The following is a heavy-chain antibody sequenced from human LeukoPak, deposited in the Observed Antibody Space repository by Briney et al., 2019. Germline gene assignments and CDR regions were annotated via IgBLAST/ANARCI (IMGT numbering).Heavy chain of an antibody. CDR2: IKSKIDGGTI. J-gene: IGHJ4*02. CDR1: GFTFSDAW. D-gene: IGHD6-25*01. CDR3: TTRRQDGC. V-gene: IGHV3-15*01. Sequence: AGGSLRLSCVASGFTFSDAWMSWVRQAPGKGLEWVGRIKSKIDGGTIDYAAPVKGRFTISRDDSRNTLYLQMNSLKTEDTAVYYCTTRRQDGCWGQGTLVTVS.